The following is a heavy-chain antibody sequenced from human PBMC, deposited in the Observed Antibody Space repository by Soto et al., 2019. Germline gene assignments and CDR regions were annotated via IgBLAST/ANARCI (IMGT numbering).Heavy chain of an antibody. CDR3: ARDHLVAAAWSGIDY. CDR1: GFTFSSYG. D-gene: IGHD6-13*01. V-gene: IGHV3-33*01. Sequence: GGSLRLSCAASGFTFSSYGMHWVRQAPGKGLEWVAVIWYDGSNKYYADSVKGRFTISRDNSKNTLYLQMNSLRAEDTAVYYCARDHLVAAAWSGIDYWGQGTLVTVSS. CDR2: IWYDGSNK. J-gene: IGHJ4*02.